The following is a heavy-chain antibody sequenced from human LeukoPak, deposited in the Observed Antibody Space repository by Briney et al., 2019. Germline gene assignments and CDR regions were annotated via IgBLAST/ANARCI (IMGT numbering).Heavy chain of an antibody. V-gene: IGHV3-33*08. D-gene: IGHD2-2*01. J-gene: IGHJ4*02. CDR1: GFTFSDYG. CDR2: IWYDGSNK. CDR3: AREMRCSSTCCYIDF. Sequence: PGGSLRLSCSASGFTFSDYGMHWVRQAPGKGLEWVAVIWYDGSNKYYTDSVKGRFTISRDNSKNTLYLQMNSLRAEDTAVYYCAREMRCSSTCCYIDFWGQGTLVTVSS.